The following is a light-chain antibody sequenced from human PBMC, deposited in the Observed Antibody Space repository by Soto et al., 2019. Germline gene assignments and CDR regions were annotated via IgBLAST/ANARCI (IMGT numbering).Light chain of an antibody. V-gene: IGLV2-14*01. CDR2: DVS. CDR1: SSDVGGYNY. CDR3: SSYTRRSPLYV. Sequence: QSALTQPASVSGSPGQSITISCTGTSSDVGGYNYVSWYQQHPGKAPKFMIYDVSNRPSGVSNRFSGSKSGNTASLTISGLQAEDEADYYCSSYTRRSPLYVFGTGTKLTLL. J-gene: IGLJ1*01.